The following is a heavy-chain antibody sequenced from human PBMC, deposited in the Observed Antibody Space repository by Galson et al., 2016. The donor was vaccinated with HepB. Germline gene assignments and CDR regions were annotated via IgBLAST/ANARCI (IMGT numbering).Heavy chain of an antibody. CDR1: EIGSHY. D-gene: IGHD3-10*01. CDR2: IYTGGTT. J-gene: IGHJ4*01. V-gene: IGHV3-66*01. CDR3: ARSGGTRSWYPKEFDH. Sequence: SLRLSCAVSEIGSHYINWIRQAPGKGLEWLSVIYTGGTTDYAAAVKGRFAISRDNSGNTVHLQMNRLRAEDTAVYYCARSGGTRSWYPKEFDHWGHGTLVTVSS.